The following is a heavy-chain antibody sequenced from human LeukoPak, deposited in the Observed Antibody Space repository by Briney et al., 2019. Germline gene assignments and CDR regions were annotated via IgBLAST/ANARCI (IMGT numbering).Heavy chain of an antibody. Sequence: ASVKVSCKASGGTFSSYAISWVRQATGQGLEWMGWMNPNSGNTGYAQKFQGRVTMTRNTSISTAYMELSSLRSEDTAVYYCARGRGTYADYWGQGTLVTVSS. CDR2: MNPNSGNT. CDR3: ARGRGTYADY. J-gene: IGHJ4*02. CDR1: GGTFSSYA. D-gene: IGHD2-2*01. V-gene: IGHV1-8*02.